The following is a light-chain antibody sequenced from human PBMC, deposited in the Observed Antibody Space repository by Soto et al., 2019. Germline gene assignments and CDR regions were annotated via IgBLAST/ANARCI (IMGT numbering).Light chain of an antibody. CDR2: GGS. CDR1: QGVSSS. CDR3: QQYGNSPST. J-gene: IGKJ1*01. Sequence: VLTQSPGTLSLSPGEKVTLSCKASQGVSSSLAWYQQRPGQGPRLLIYGGSSRATGFPDRFSGSGSGTEVTLTISRLEPEDFTLCCCQQYGNSPSTVGQGTNVDIK. V-gene: IGKV3-20*01.